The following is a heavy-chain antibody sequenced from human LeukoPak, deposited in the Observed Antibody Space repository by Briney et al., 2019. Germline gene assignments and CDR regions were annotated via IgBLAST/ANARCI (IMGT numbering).Heavy chain of an antibody. D-gene: IGHD6-13*01. CDR2: IKTDGSRT. Sequence: GGSLRLSCVASGFTFSNYWMHWVRQAPGKGLVWVSRIKTDGSRTNYADSVRGRFTISRDNAKNTVYLEMNSLRSEDTAVYYCARAIGSSWGKVDYWGQGTLVTVSS. J-gene: IGHJ4*02. CDR3: ARAIGSSWGKVDY. CDR1: GFTFSNYW. V-gene: IGHV3-74*01.